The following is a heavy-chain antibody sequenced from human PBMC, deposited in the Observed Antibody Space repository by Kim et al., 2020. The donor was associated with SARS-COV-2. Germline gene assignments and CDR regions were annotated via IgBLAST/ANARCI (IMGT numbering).Heavy chain of an antibody. J-gene: IGHJ4*02. D-gene: IGHD1-26*01. CDR3: AKATGRGSIFEH. Sequence: YADYVKGRFTISSDYAENTVYLQMNSLRRDDTAVYFCAKATGRGSIFEHWGQGTLVSVSS. V-gene: IGHV3-23*01.